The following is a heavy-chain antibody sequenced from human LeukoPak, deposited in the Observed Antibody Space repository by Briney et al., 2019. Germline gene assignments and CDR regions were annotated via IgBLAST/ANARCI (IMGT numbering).Heavy chain of an antibody. CDR2: ISGSSSYI. Sequence: GGSLRLSCAASGFPFSSYFMNWVRQAPGKGLEWVSSISGSSSYIYDADSVKGRFTISRDNAKNSLYLQMNSLRAEDTAVYYCARGAVAGRYYYYYMDVWGKGTTVTVSS. CDR1: GFPFSSYF. V-gene: IGHV3-21*01. CDR3: ARGAVAGRYYYYYMDV. J-gene: IGHJ6*03. D-gene: IGHD6-19*01.